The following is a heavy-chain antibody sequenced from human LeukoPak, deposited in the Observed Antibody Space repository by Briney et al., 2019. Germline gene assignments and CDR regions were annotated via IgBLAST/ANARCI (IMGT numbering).Heavy chain of an antibody. CDR2: ISGSGGST. Sequence: GGSLRLSCAASGXTFSSYAMSWVRQAPGKGLEWVSAISGSGGSTYYADSVKGRFTISRDNSKNTLYLQMNSLRAEDTAVYYCAKTMVAATFFDYWGQGTLVTVSS. J-gene: IGHJ4*02. D-gene: IGHD2-15*01. V-gene: IGHV3-23*01. CDR3: AKTMVAATFFDY. CDR1: GXTFSSYA.